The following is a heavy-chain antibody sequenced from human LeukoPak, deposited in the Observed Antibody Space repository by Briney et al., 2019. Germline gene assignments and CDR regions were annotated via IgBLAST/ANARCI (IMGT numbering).Heavy chain of an antibody. D-gene: IGHD1-26*01. CDR2: IYYSGST. Sequence: PSETLSLTCTVSGGSISSYYWSWIRQPPGKGLEWIGYIYYSGSTNYNPSLKSRVTISVDTSKNQFSLKLSSVTAADTAVYYCATIGNGWGAFDIWGQGTMVTVSS. CDR1: GGSISSYY. J-gene: IGHJ3*02. CDR3: ATIGNGWGAFDI. V-gene: IGHV4-59*08.